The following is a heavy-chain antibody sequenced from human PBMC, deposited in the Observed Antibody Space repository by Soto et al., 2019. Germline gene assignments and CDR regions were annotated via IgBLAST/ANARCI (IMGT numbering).Heavy chain of an antibody. J-gene: IGHJ5*02. Sequence: GASVKVSCKASSETFASYDITWVRPAPGQGLEWMGWISTYNGNTKYAQNVQGRVSMTTDTSTSTAYMELRSLKSDDTAVYYCARVTRGSGDWFDPWGQGTLVTVSS. CDR3: ARVTRGSGDWFDP. D-gene: IGHD6-19*01. CDR2: ISTYNGNT. CDR1: SETFASYD. V-gene: IGHV1-18*01.